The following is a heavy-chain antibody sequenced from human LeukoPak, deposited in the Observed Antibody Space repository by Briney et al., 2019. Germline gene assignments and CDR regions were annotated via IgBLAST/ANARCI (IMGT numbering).Heavy chain of an antibody. Sequence: GGSLRLSCAASGLTFSSYAMHWVRQAPGKGLEWVAVISYDGSNKYYADSVKGRFTISRDNSKNTLYLQMNSLRAEDTAVYYCARSLYCSSTSCFGDRLVYGMDVWGKGTTVTVSS. CDR1: GLTFSSYA. V-gene: IGHV3-30*04. CDR2: ISYDGSNK. J-gene: IGHJ6*04. CDR3: ARSLYCSSTSCFGDRLVYGMDV. D-gene: IGHD2-2*01.